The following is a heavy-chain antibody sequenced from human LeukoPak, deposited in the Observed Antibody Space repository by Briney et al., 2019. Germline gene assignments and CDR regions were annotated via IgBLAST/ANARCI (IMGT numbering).Heavy chain of an antibody. CDR2: ISYDGSNK. D-gene: IGHD3-9*01. Sequence: GGSLGLSCAASGFTFSSYAMHWVRQAPGKGLEWVAVISYDGSNKYYADSVKGRFTISRDNSKNTVSLQMNSLRAEDTALYYCARDLDWGAFDAWGQGTLVTVSS. CDR3: ARDLDWGAFDA. CDR1: GFTFSSYA. V-gene: IGHV3-30*04. J-gene: IGHJ5*02.